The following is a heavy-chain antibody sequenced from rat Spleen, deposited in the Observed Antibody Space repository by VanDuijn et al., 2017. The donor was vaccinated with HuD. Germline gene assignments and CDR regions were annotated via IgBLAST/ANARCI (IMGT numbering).Heavy chain of an antibody. D-gene: IGHD5-1*01. V-gene: IGHV5-25*01. CDR2: ISTGGGNT. J-gene: IGHJ2*01. CDR3: ARLGASYYYFDY. CDR1: GFTFSNYY. Sequence: EVQLVESGGGLVQPGRSMKLSCAASGFTFSNYYMAWVRQAPTKGLEWVASISTGGGNTYYRDSVKGRFTISRDNAKSTLYLQMDSLRSEDTATYYCARLGASYYYFDYWGQGVMVTVSS.